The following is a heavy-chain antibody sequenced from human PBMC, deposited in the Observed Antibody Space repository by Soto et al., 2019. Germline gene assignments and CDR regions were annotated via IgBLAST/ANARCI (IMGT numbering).Heavy chain of an antibody. CDR1: GFSLSTSGVG. J-gene: IGHJ4*02. CDR2: IYWDDDK. Sequence: QITLKESGPTLVKPTQTLTLTCTFSGFSLSTSGVGVGWIRQPPGKALEWLALIYWDDDKRYSPSLKSRLTITNDPSKNQVVLTMTNMDPVDTATYYSAHLTIVATLLNSGFDCWGQGTLVTVSS. D-gene: IGHD5-12*01. V-gene: IGHV2-5*02. CDR3: AHLTIVATLLNSGFDC.